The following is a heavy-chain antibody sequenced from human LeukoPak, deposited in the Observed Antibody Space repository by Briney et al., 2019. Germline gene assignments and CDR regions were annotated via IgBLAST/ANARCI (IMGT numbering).Heavy chain of an antibody. J-gene: IGHJ5*02. CDR3: ARARIDPKNWFDP. CDR1: GGTFSSYA. V-gene: IGHV1-69*04. Sequence: SVKVSCKASGGTFSSYAISWVRQAPGQGLEWMGRIIPILGIANYAQKFQGRVTTTADKSTSTAYMELSSLRSEDTAVYYCARARIDPKNWFDPWGQGTLVTVSS. CDR2: IIPILGIA.